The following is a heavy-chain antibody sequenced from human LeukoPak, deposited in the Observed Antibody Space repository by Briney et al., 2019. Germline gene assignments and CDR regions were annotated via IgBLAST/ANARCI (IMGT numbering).Heavy chain of an antibody. CDR3: ARRIAVAGNYFDY. CDR1: GYSLTSDCY. D-gene: IGHD6-13*01. Sequence: SETLSLTCAVSGYSLTSDCYSGWIPQPPGKGLEWIGTIYHNGNPYYNPSLKSPVTISLDTSKTQFSRKVTSGTAADTAVYYCARRIAVAGNYFDYWGQGILVTVSP. J-gene: IGHJ4*02. CDR2: IYHNGNP. V-gene: IGHV4-38-2*01.